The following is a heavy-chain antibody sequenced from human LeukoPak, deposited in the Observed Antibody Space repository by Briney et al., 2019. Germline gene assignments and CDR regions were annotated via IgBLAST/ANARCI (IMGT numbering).Heavy chain of an antibody. D-gene: IGHD5-18*01. CDR1: GFTFSSYS. V-gene: IGHV3-21*01. CDR2: ISSSSSYI. CDR3: ARALRRSVDTAIAKPYYGMDV. J-gene: IGHJ6*02. Sequence: PGGSLRLSCAASGFTFSSYSMNWVRQAPGKGLEWVSSISSSSSYIYYADSVKGRFTISRDNAKNSLYLQMNSLRAEDTAVYYCARALRRSVDTAIAKPYYGMDVWGQGTTVTVSS.